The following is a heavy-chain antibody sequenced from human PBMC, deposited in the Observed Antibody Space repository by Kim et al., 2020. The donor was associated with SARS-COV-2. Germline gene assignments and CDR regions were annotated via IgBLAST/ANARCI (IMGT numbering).Heavy chain of an antibody. Sequence: YADSVQGRFTISRDNSKNTLYLQMNSLRAEDTAVYYCARDTSSWYYFDYWGQGTLVTVSS. V-gene: IGHV3-33*01. J-gene: IGHJ4*02. D-gene: IGHD6-13*01. CDR3: ARDTSSWYYFDY.